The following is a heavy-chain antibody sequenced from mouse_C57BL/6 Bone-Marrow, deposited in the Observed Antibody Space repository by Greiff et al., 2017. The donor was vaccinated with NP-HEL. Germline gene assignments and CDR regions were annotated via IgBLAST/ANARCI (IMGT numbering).Heavy chain of an antibody. CDR2: IDPNSGGT. J-gene: IGHJ2*01. D-gene: IGHD2-1*01. V-gene: IGHV1-72*01. Sequence: QVQLKQPGAELVKPGASVKLSCKASGYTFTSYWMHWVKQRPGRGLEWIGRIDPNSGGTKYNEKIKSKATLTVDKPSSTAYMQLSSLTSEDSAVYYCARYGNYFDYWGQGTTLTVSS. CDR3: ARYGNYFDY. CDR1: GYTFTSYW.